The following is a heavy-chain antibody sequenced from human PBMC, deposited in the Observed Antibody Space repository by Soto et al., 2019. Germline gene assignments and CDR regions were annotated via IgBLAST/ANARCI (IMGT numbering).Heavy chain of an antibody. CDR3: ARDRGRPDLRDTHYYDSSDLDYGMDV. CDR2: INQDGSEK. Sequence: EVRLVESGGGLVQPGGSLTLSCAASGFTFSSYWMTWVRQAPGKVLEWVANINQDGSEKYYMDSMKGRFTISRDNAKNSLLLQLNSPRAKDTAVYYCARDRGRPDLRDTHYYDSSDLDYGMDVWGQGTTVTVSS. CDR1: GFTFSSYW. D-gene: IGHD3-22*01. J-gene: IGHJ6*02. V-gene: IGHV3-7*01.